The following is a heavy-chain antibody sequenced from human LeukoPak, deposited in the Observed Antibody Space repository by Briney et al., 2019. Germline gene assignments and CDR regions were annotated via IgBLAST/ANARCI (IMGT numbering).Heavy chain of an antibody. CDR3: ARDRGRYCSSTSCPEVDYFDY. D-gene: IGHD2-2*01. CDR1: GGTFSSYA. Sequence: VASVNVSCKASGGTFSSYAISWVRQAPGQGLEWMGRIIPIFGTANYAQKFQGRVTITTDESTSTAYMELSSLRSEDTAVYYCARDRGRYCSSTSCPEVDYFDYWGQGTLVTVSS. V-gene: IGHV1-69*05. J-gene: IGHJ4*02. CDR2: IIPIFGTA.